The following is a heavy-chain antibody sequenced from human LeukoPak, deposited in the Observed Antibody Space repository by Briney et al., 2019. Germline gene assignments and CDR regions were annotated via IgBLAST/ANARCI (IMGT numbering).Heavy chain of an antibody. Sequence: SVKVSCKASGGTFSSYAISWVRQAPGQGLERMGGIIPIFGTANYAQKFQGRVTITADESTSTAYMELSGPRSEDTAVYYCARALAARPLWYFDLWGRGTLVTVS. CDR1: GGTFSSYA. J-gene: IGHJ2*01. V-gene: IGHV1-69*13. CDR3: ARALAARPLWYFDL. D-gene: IGHD6-6*01. CDR2: IIPIFGTA.